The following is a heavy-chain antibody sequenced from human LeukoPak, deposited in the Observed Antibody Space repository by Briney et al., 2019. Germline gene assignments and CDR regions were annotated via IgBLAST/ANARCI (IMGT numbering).Heavy chain of an antibody. CDR2: IYPGDSDT. CDR1: GYSFTTYY. D-gene: IGHD6-6*01. V-gene: IGHV5-51*01. CDR3: ARGLGSSSTLGDY. Sequence: GESLKISCKGSGYSFTTYYIAWVRQMPGKGLEWMGMIYPGDSDTRYSPSFQGQVTISADKSISTAYLQWSSLKASDTAVYYCARGLGSSSTLGDYWGQGTLVTVSS. J-gene: IGHJ4*02.